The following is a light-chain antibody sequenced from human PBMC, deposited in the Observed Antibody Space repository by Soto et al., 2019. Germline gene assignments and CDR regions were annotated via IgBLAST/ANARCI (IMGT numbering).Light chain of an antibody. CDR2: DTS. J-gene: IGKJ4*01. CDR1: QSVSSN. V-gene: IGKV3D-15*01. Sequence: EIVMTQSPATPSVSPGESATLSCRASQSVSSNLAWYQQKPGQAPRLLIYDTSTRATGIPARFSGSGSGTEFTVTIISLQSEDFAVYFCQQYKNWPLTFGGGTKVEIK. CDR3: QQYKNWPLT.